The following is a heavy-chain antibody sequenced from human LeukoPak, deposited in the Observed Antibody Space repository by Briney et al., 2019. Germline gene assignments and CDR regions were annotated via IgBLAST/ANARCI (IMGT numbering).Heavy chain of an antibody. D-gene: IGHD2/OR15-2a*01. CDR3: ARHLSRHYYMDV. V-gene: IGHV4-34*01. CDR1: GESFSGYY. J-gene: IGHJ6*03. Sequence: SETLSLTCRVDGESFSGYYWIWIRQPPGKGLEWIGEINHSGSTNYNPSLKSRVTLSVDTSKSQFSLKLSSVTAADTAVYYCARHLSRHYYMDVWGKGTTVTVSS. CDR2: INHSGST.